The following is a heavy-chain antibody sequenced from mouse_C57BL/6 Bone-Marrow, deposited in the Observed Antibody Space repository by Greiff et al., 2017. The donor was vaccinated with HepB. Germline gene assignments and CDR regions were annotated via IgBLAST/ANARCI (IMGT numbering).Heavy chain of an antibody. J-gene: IGHJ3*01. V-gene: IGHV1-76*01. D-gene: IGHD2-4*01. Sequence: VQLQQSGAELVRPGASVKLSCKASGYTFTDYYINWVKQRPGQGLEWIARIYPGSGNTYYNEKFKGKATLTAEKSSSTAYMQLSSLTSEDSAVYFCARGDYDYDAWFAYWGQGTLVTVSA. CDR2: IYPGSGNT. CDR1: GYTFTDYY. CDR3: ARGDYDYDAWFAY.